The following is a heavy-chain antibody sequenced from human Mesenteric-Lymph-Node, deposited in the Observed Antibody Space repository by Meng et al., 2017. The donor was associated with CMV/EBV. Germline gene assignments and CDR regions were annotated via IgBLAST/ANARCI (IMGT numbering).Heavy chain of an antibody. D-gene: IGHD2-15*01. CDR2: IIPIFGTA. CDR3: ARRTYDGSIYYYYGMDV. V-gene: IGHV1-69*05. CDR1: GGTFSSYA. Sequence: SVKVSCKASGGTFSSYAISWVRQAPGQGLEWMGGIIPIFGTANYAQKFQGRVTITTDESTSTAYMELSSLRSEDTAMYYCARRTYDGSIYYYYGMDVWGQGTTVTVSS. J-gene: IGHJ6*02.